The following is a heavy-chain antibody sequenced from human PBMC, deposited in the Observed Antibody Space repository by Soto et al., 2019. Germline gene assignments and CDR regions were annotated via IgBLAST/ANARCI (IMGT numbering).Heavy chain of an antibody. J-gene: IGHJ4*02. D-gene: IGHD3-3*01. CDR1: GFTFSSYW. Sequence: GRSRRLSGAASGFTFSSYWMHWGRQAPGKGLVWVSRMNSDGSSTSYADSLKGRLTISRDNAKNTLYLQMNSLSAEDTDVYYCARGSVPMYYAFWSGNLDYLGQGNLVTVSS. V-gene: IGHV3-74*01. CDR2: MNSDGSST. CDR3: ARGSVPMYYAFWSGNLDY.